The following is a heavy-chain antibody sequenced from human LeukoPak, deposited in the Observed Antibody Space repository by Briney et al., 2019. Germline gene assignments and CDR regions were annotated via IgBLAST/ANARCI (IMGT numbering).Heavy chain of an antibody. D-gene: IGHD3-22*01. CDR2: INHSGST. Sequence: PSETLSLTCAVYGGSFSGYYWSWIRQPPGKGLEWIGEINHSGSTNYNPSLKSRVTISVGTSKNQFSLNLNSVTAADTAVYYCARGYYYDGSGYFDYWGQGTLVTVSS. J-gene: IGHJ4*02. CDR1: GGSFSGYY. CDR3: ARGYYYDGSGYFDY. V-gene: IGHV4-34*01.